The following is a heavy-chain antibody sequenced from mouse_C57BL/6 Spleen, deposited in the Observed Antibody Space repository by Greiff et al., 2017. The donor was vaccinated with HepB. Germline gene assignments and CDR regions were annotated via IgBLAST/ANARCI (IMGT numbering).Heavy chain of an antibody. V-gene: IGHV2-4*01. CDR2: IWSGGST. D-gene: IGHD2-10*01. CDR1: GFSLTSYG. J-gene: IGHJ1*03. Sequence: VQLVESGPGLVQPSQSLSITCTVSGFSLTSYGVHWVRQPPGKGLEWLGVIWSGGSTDYNAAFISRLSISKDNSKSQVFFKMNSLQADDTAIYYCAKNGGLLRYFDVWGTGTTVTVSS. CDR3: AKNGGLLRYFDV.